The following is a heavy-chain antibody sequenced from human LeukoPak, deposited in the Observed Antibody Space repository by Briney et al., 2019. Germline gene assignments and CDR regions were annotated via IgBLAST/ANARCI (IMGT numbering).Heavy chain of an antibody. CDR2: INPNSGGT. CDR1: GYTFTNYD. J-gene: IGHJ4*02. V-gene: IGHV1-2*02. Sequence: ASVKVSCKASGYTFTNYDINWVRQAPGQGLEWMGWINPNSGGTNYAQKFQGRVTMTRDTSISTAYMELSRLRSDDTAVYYCARDVGRMVRGVIINVSFDYWGQGTLVTVSS. D-gene: IGHD3-10*01. CDR3: ARDVGRMVRGVIINVSFDY.